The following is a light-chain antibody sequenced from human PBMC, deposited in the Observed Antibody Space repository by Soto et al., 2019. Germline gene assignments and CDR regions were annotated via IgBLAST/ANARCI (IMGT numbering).Light chain of an antibody. CDR1: TGAVTNGHY. Sequence: QAVVTQEPSLTVSPGGTVTLTCDSSTGAVTNGHYPYWFQQKPGQAPRTLIYDTSRRHSWTPARFSGSLLGGKAALTLSGAQPEDEADYYCSLAHSSTGVFGGGTKLTVL. V-gene: IGLV7-46*01. J-gene: IGLJ3*02. CDR2: DTS. CDR3: SLAHSSTGV.